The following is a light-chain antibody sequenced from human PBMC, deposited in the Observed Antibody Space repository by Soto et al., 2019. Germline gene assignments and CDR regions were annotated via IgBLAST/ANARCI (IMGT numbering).Light chain of an antibody. CDR3: SSYTRSYTWI. CDR2: GVS. CDR1: SSEVGGNADF. V-gene: IGLV2-14*01. J-gene: IGLJ2*01. Sequence: QSALTQPASVSGSPGPSITISCTGTSSEVGGNADFVSWYQQHPGKAPKVMIYGVSKRPSGVSNRFSGSKSGNTASLTISGLQAEDEADDYCSSYTRSYTWILGGGTKRTVL.